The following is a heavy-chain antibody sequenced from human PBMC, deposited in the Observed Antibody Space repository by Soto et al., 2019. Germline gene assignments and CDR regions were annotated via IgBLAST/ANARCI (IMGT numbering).Heavy chain of an antibody. V-gene: IGHV1-18*01. CDR2: ISAYNGNT. J-gene: IGHJ6*03. D-gene: IGHD6-13*01. CDR3: AREELRGAAAGTSSDYMDA. CDR1: GYTFTSYG. Sequence: ASVKVSCKASGYTFTSYGISWVRQAPGQGLEWMGWISAYNGNTNYAQKLQGRVTMTTDTSTSTAYMELRSLRSDDTAVYYCAREELRGAAAGTSSDYMDAWGKGTTVTVSS.